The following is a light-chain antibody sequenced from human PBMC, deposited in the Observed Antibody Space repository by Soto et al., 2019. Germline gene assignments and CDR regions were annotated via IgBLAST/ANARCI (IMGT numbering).Light chain of an antibody. V-gene: IGKV1-5*03. CDR3: QQYNSYPYT. CDR2: KAS. CDR1: QSISSW. Sequence: DFPVTQSPSTLSASVGDRVTITCRASQSISSWLAWYQQKPGKAPKLLIYKASSLESGVPSRFSGSGSGTEFTLTISSLQPDDFASYYCQQYNSYPYTFGQGTKLEIQ. J-gene: IGKJ2*01.